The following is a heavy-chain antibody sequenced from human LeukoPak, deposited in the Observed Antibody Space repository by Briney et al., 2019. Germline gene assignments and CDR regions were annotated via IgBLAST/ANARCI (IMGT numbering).Heavy chain of an antibody. J-gene: IGHJ4*02. Sequence: ASVKVSCKASGYTFTSYDINWVRQAPGQGLEWMGWMNPNSGNTGYAQKFQGRVTVTRNTSISTAYMELSSLRSEDTAVYYCARASSTGGTVDYWGQGTLVTVSS. CDR1: GYTFTSYD. CDR2: MNPNSGNT. V-gene: IGHV1-8*01. D-gene: IGHD2-2*01. CDR3: ARASSTGGTVDY.